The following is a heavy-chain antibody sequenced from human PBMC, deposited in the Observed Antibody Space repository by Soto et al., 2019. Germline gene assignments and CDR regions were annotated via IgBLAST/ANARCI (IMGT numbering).Heavy chain of an antibody. CDR2: IYYSGST. CDR1: GGSVSSGSYY. CDR3: ARVLIAVAGFYFDY. V-gene: IGHV4-61*01. Sequence: SETLSLTCTVCGGSVSSGSYYWSWIRQPPGKGLEWIGYIYYSGSTNYNPSLKSRVTISVDTSKNQFPLKLSSVTAADTAVYYCARVLIAVAGFYFDYWGQGTLVTVSS. J-gene: IGHJ4*02. D-gene: IGHD6-19*01.